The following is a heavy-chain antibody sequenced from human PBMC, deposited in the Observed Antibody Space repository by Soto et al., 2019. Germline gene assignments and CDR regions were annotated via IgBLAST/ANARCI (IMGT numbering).Heavy chain of an antibody. V-gene: IGHV1-2*04. D-gene: IGHD3-22*01. CDR3: ARGYDYYDSSGYYGY. Sequence: ASVKVSCKASGYTFTGYYMHWVRQAPGQGLEWMGWINPNSGGTNYAQKFQGWVTMTRDTSISTAYMELSRLRSDDTAVYYCARGYDYYDSSGYYGYWGQGTLVTVSS. CDR2: INPNSGGT. J-gene: IGHJ4*02. CDR1: GYTFTGYY.